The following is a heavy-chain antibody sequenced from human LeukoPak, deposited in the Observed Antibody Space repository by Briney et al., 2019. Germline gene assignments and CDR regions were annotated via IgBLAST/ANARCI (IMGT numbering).Heavy chain of an antibody. CDR3: ARDHHARRITMIVVVPLRAFDI. Sequence: PSETLSLTCAVSGYSISSGYYWSWIRQPPGKGLEWIGEINHSGSTNYNPSLKSRVTISVDTSKNQFSLKLSSVTAADTAVYYCARDHHARRITMIVVVPLRAFDIWGQGTMVTVSS. D-gene: IGHD3-22*01. J-gene: IGHJ3*02. V-gene: IGHV4-34*01. CDR1: GYSISSGYY. CDR2: INHSGST.